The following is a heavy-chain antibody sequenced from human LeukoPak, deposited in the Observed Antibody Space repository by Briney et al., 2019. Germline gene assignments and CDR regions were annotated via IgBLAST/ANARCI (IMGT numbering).Heavy chain of an antibody. CDR2: ISYDGSNK. J-gene: IGHJ4*02. V-gene: IGHV3-30-3*01. CDR3: ARDGSSGWSLEYYFDF. D-gene: IGHD6-19*01. Sequence: GGSLRLSCAASGFTFSSYAMDWVRQAPGKGLEWVAVISYDGSNKYYADSVKGRFTISRDNSKNTLYLQMNSLRAEDTAVYYCARDGSSGWSLEYYFDFWGQGTLVTVSS. CDR1: GFTFSSYA.